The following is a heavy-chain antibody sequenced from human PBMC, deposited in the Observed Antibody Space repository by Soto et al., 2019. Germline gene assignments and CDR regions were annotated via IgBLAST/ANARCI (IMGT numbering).Heavy chain of an antibody. Sequence: SETLSLTCTVSGGSVTSGSYYWSWIRQPPGKGLEWIGSVNYNGITNYNPSLKSRLTISRDTSKNQFTLKLRSVTAADTAVYYCARDPEYGSYFDYWGQGTLVTVSS. J-gene: IGHJ4*02. CDR3: ARDPEYGSYFDY. CDR2: VNYNGIT. D-gene: IGHD3-10*01. CDR1: GGSVTSGSYY. V-gene: IGHV4-61*01.